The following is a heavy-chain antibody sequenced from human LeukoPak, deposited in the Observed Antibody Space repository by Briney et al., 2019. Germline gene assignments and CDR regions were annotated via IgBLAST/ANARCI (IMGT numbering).Heavy chain of an antibody. CDR2: TYYRPKWYN. Sequence: SQTLSLTCAISGDSVSSNSATXNWXRXXXXXXXEWLGRTYYRPKWYNDYAPSVKSRIIISPDTSRNEFSLQLNSVTPEDTAVYYCAGIMSYFQYWDQGTLVTVSS. J-gene: IGHJ4*02. V-gene: IGHV6-1*01. CDR3: AGIMSYFQY. CDR1: GDSVSSNSAT. D-gene: IGHD3-16*01.